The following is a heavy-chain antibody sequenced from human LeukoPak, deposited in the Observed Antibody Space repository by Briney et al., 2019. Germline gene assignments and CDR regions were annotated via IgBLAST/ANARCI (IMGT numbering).Heavy chain of an antibody. CDR3: AKVRDYGDYGDWYFDL. CDR1: GFTFSSYA. V-gene: IGHV3-23*01. D-gene: IGHD4-17*01. J-gene: IGHJ2*01. CDR2: ISGSGGST. Sequence: GGSLRLSCAASGFTFSSYAMSWVRQAPGKGLEWVSAISGSGGSTYYADSVKGRFTISGDNSKNTLYLQMNSLRAEDTAVYYCAKVRDYGDYGDWYFDLWGRGTLVTVSS.